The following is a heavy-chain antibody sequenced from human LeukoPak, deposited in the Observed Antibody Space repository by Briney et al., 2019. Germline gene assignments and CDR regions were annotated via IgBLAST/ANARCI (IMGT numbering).Heavy chain of an antibody. J-gene: IGHJ4*02. D-gene: IGHD3-10*01. CDR1: GGSISSYY. Sequence: SETLSLTCTVSGGSISSYYWSWIRQPAGKGLEWIGRIYTRGSTNYNPSLKSRVTMSVDTSKNQFSLKLSSVTAADTAVYYCARDLFYYGSGSYYFDYWGQGTLVTVSS. V-gene: IGHV4-4*07. CDR2: IYTRGST. CDR3: ARDLFYYGSGSYYFDY.